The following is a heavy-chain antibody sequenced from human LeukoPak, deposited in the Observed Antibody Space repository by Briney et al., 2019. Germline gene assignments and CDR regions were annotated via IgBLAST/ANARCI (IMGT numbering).Heavy chain of an antibody. CDR2: ISGSGGST. Sequence: GGSLRLSCAASGLAFSAYKMHWVRQAPRKGLEWVSVISGSGGSTYYADSVKGRFTISRDNSKNTLYLQMNSLRAEDTAVYYCAKDLDIAVAGYSDYWGQGTLVTVSS. V-gene: IGHV3-23*01. CDR3: AKDLDIAVAGYSDY. CDR1: GLAFSAYK. J-gene: IGHJ4*02. D-gene: IGHD6-19*01.